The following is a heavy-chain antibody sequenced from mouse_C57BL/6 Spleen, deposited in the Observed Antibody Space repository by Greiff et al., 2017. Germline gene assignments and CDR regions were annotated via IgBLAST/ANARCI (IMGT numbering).Heavy chain of an antibody. J-gene: IGHJ2*01. CDR2: ISYDGSN. V-gene: IGHV3-6*01. D-gene: IGHD1-1*01. Sequence: EVQLQESGPGLVKPSQSLSLTCSVTGYSITSGYYWNWIRQFPGNKLEWMGYISYDGSNNYNPSLKNRISITRDTSTNQFFLKLNSVTAEDTATYYCAGGYGSSLYYLDDWSQGTTLTGAS. CDR3: AGGYGSSLYYLDD. CDR1: GYSITSGYY.